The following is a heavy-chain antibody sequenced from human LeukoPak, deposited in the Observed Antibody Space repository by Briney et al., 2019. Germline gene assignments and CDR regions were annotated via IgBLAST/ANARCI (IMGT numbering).Heavy chain of an antibody. CDR1: GYTFTGYY. D-gene: IGHD2-2*01. J-gene: IGHJ5*02. CDR2: INPNSGGT. V-gene: IGHV1-2*02. CDR3: ARGQGYCSSTSCQYNWFDP. Sequence: ASVKVSCKASGYTFTGYYMHWVRQAPGQGLEWMGWINPNSGGTNYAQKFQGRVTMTRDTSISTACMELSRLRSEDTAVYYCARGQGYCSSTSCQYNWFDPWGQGTLVTVSS.